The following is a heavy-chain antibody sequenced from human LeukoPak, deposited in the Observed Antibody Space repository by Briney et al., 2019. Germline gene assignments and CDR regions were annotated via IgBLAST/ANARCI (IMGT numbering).Heavy chain of an antibody. CDR2: IKQDGSKK. CDR1: AFSFSNYW. Sequence: GGSLRLSCAASAFSFSNYWMNWVRQAPGKGLEWVANIKQDGSKKYYVDSVRGRFTISRDNSKSTLSLQMNSLRAEDTAIYYCATYRQVLLPFESWGQGTLVTVSS. D-gene: IGHD2-8*02. V-gene: IGHV3-7*03. J-gene: IGHJ4*02. CDR3: ATYRQVLLPFES.